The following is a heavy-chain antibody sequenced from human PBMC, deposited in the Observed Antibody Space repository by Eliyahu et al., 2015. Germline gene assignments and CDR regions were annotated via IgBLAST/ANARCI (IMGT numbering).Heavy chain of an antibody. CDR1: EFXFXXYW. CDR2: INPDGSES. V-gene: IGHV3-7*01. Sequence: EVQLVESGGGLVXXGXSLRLSXKVSEFXFXXYWMGWLRHAPGKGXGWVANINPDGSESYYVDSVKGRFTFSRDNAKNSLYLQMNSLRAEDTAMYYCAKVSCGGGTCYDYWGQGTLVTVSS. J-gene: IGHJ4*02. D-gene: IGHD2-15*01. CDR3: AKVSCGGGTCYDY.